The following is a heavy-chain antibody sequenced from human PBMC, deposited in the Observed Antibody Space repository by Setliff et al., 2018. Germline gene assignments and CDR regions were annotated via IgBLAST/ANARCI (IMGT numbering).Heavy chain of an antibody. J-gene: IGHJ4*02. D-gene: IGHD5-12*01. V-gene: IGHV4-59*01. CDR2: VYYSGTA. Sequence: SETLSLTCTVSDGSLSTYYWGWIRQPPGKGLEFIGYVYYSGTANYSPSLRSRLTISVDTSKNQFSLKLRSVTAADTAVYYCARGGTFRYFDFWDRGAPVTVSS. CDR1: DGSLSTYY. CDR3: ARGGTFRYFDF.